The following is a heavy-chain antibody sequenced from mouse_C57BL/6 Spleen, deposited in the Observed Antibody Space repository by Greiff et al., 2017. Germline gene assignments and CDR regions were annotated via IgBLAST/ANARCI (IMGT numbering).Heavy chain of an antibody. D-gene: IGHD2-2*01. J-gene: IGHJ2*01. CDR2: INPYNGDT. V-gene: IGHV1-20*01. CDR1: GYSFTGYF. CDR3: ARGIYGYDEDY. Sequence: EVKLQESGPELVKPGDSVKISCKASGYSFTGYFMNWVMQSHGKSLEWIGRINPYNGDTFYNQKFKGKATLTVDKSSSTAHMELRSLTSEDSAVYYCARGIYGYDEDYWGQGTTLTVSS.